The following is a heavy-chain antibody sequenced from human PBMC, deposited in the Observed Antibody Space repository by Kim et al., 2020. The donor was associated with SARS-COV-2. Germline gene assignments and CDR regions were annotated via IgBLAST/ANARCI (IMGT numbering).Heavy chain of an antibody. Sequence: GGSLRLSCAASGFTFSSYEMNWVRQAPGKGLEWVSYISSSGSTIYYADSVKGRFTISRDNAKNSLYLQMNSLRAEDTAVYYCARDAAIFGVVVIHYYYYMDVWGKGTTVTVSS. CDR1: GFTFSSYE. J-gene: IGHJ6*03. CDR2: ISSSGSTI. CDR3: ARDAAIFGVVVIHYYYYMDV. V-gene: IGHV3-48*03. D-gene: IGHD3-3*01.